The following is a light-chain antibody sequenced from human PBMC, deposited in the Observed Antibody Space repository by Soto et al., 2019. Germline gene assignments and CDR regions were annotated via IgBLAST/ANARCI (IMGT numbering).Light chain of an antibody. J-gene: IGLJ2*01. CDR2: DVT. CDR1: SSDVGGYNH. V-gene: IGLV2-11*01. Sequence: QSALTQPRSVSGSPGQSVTISYTGTSSDVGGYNHVSWYQQHPGKAPKLMIYDVTKRPSGVPDRFSGFKSDNTASLTTSGLQAEDESDYYCCSYAGSNTWVFGGGTKLTVL. CDR3: CSYAGSNTWV.